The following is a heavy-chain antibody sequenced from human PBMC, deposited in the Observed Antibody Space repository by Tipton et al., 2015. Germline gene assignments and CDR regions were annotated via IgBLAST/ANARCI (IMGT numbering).Heavy chain of an antibody. CDR2: IYYSGST. CDR3: ARFRFDYFDS. D-gene: IGHD3-3*01. J-gene: IGHJ4*01. CDR1: GYSISSGYY. V-gene: IGHV4-61*01. Sequence: TLSLTCDVSGYSISSGYYWSWIRQPPGKGLEWIGYIYYSGSTKYSPSLKSRVTISVDSSKTQLSLKLRSVTAADTAVYYCARFRFDYFDSWAHGTLVTVSS.